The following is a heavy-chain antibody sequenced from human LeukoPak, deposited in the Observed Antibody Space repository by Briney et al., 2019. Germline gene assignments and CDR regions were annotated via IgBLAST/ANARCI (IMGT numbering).Heavy chain of an antibody. CDR2: IYHSGST. V-gene: IGHV4-38-2*02. D-gene: IGHD6-19*01. J-gene: IGHJ5*02. Sequence: SETLSLTCTVSGYSISSGYYWGWIRQPPGKGLEWIGSIYHSGSTNYNPSLKSRVTISVDTSKNQFSLKLSSVTAADTAVYYCASSVAGRNWFDPWGQGTLVTVSS. CDR1: GYSISSGYY. CDR3: ASSVAGRNWFDP.